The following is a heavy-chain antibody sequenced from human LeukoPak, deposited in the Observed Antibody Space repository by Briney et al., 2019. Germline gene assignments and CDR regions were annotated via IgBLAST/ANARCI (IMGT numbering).Heavy chain of an antibody. CDR3: ARELAVATITGYYGMDV. CDR1: GYTFTSYG. Sequence: ASVKVSCKASGYTFTSYGISWVRQAPGQGLEWMGWVSAYNGNTNYAQKLQGRVTMTTDTSTSTAYMELRSLRSDDTAVYYCARELAVATITGYYGMDVWGQGTTVTVSS. CDR2: VSAYNGNT. J-gene: IGHJ6*02. V-gene: IGHV1-18*01. D-gene: IGHD5-12*01.